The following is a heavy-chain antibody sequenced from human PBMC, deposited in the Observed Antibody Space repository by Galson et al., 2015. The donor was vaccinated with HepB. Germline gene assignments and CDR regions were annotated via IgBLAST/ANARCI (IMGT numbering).Heavy chain of an antibody. CDR1: GSTFSSSW. D-gene: IGHD6-13*01. CDR2: IHGDGSSI. CDR3: ARRAAAGAGIDH. V-gene: IGHV3-74*01. Sequence: SLRLSCAASGSTFSSSWMHWVRQAPGKGLMWVSRIHGDGSSILYADSVKGRFTISRDNAKNTLYLQMNSLRAEDTAVYYCARRAAAGAGIDHWGQGALVTVSS. J-gene: IGHJ4*02.